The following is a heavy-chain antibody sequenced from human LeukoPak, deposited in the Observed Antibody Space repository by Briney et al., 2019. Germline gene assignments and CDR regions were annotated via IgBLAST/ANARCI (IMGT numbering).Heavy chain of an antibody. D-gene: IGHD1-26*01. CDR3: WGWELRGDAFDI. CDR2: IYYSGST. J-gene: IGHJ3*02. Sequence: ASETLSLTCTVSGGSISSSSYYWGWIRQPPGKGLEWIGSIYYSGSTYYNPSLKSRVTISVDTSKNQFSLKLSSVTAADTAVYYCWGWELRGDAFDIWGQGTMVTVSS. V-gene: IGHV4-39*07. CDR1: GGSISSSSYY.